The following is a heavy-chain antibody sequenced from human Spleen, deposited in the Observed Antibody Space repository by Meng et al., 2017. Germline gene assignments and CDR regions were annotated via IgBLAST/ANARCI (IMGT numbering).Heavy chain of an antibody. CDR2: INTDGSST. Sequence: GESLKLSCTASGFTCSSYWMHWVRQAPAKGPVWVSRINTDGSSTDYADSVKGRFTVTRDNAKNTLYLQMNSLRAKDTAMCYCARFTPFDYWGQGTLVTVSS. J-gene: IGHJ4*02. V-gene: IGHV3-74*01. CDR1: GFTCSSYW. CDR3: ARFTPFDY.